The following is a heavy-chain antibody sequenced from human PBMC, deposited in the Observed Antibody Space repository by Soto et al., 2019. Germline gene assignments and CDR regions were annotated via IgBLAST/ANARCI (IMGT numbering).Heavy chain of an antibody. CDR3: ARGIAARPFYFDY. CDR1: GGSISNFY. D-gene: IGHD6-6*01. CDR2: IYHSGST. Sequence: SETLSLTCTVSGGSISNFYWSWIRQPPGKGLEWIGYIYHSGSTYYNPSLKSRVTISVDRSKNQFSLKLSSVTAADTAVYYCARGIAARPFYFDYWGQGTLVTVSS. V-gene: IGHV4-59*12. J-gene: IGHJ4*02.